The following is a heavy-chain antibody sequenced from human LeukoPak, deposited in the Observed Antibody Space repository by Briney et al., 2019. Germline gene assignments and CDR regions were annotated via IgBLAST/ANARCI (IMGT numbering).Heavy chain of an antibody. J-gene: IGHJ4*02. Sequence: PGGSLRLSCAASGFTFSNAWMSWVRQAPGKGLEWVGFIRSKAYGGTTEYAASVKGRFTISRDDSKSIAYLQMNSLKTEDTAVYYCTRAYYDSSGYYLLDYWGQGTLVTVSS. CDR3: TRAYYDSSGYYLLDY. CDR2: IRSKAYGGTT. D-gene: IGHD3-22*01. V-gene: IGHV3-49*04. CDR1: GFTFSNAW.